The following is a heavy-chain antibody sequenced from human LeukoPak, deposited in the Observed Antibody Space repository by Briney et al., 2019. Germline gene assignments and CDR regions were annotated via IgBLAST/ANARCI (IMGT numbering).Heavy chain of an antibody. CDR1: GFTFSSYA. CDR3: ASPDIVVVVAATLYY. V-gene: IGHV3-30-3*01. Sequence: GGSLRLSCAASGFTFSSYAMHWVRQAPGKGLEWVAVISYDGSNKYYADSVKGRFTISRDNSKNTLYLQMNSLRAEGTAVYYCASPDIVVVVAATLYYWGRGTLVTVSS. J-gene: IGHJ4*02. D-gene: IGHD2-15*01. CDR2: ISYDGSNK.